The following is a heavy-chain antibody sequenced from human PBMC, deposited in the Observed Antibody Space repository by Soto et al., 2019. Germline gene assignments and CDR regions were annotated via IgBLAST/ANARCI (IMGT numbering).Heavy chain of an antibody. Sequence: EVQLVESGGGLVQPGGSLRLSCEPPGFTFGTYWRTWVGRPPGKGLEGVANLDQDGSERYYVDSVRGRFTISRDNAKNSLYLQMNSLRAEDTAVYYCVCGGNFFVYWGQGTLVTVSP. D-gene: IGHD3-16*01. CDR2: LDQDGSER. J-gene: IGHJ4*02. V-gene: IGHV3-7*01. CDR1: GFTFGTYW. CDR3: VCGGNFFVY.